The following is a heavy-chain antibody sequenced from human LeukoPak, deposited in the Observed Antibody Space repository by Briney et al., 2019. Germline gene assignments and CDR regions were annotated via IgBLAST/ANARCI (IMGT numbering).Heavy chain of an antibody. CDR1: GYTFTGHY. CDR3: ARDRDDFWSGYYHY. D-gene: IGHD3-3*01. CDR2: INPNSGGT. Sequence: ASVTVSCKASGYTFTGHYMHWVRQAPGQGLEWMGWINPNSGGTNYAQKFQGRVTMTRDTSISTPYMELSRLRSDDTAVYYCARDRDDFWSGYYHYWGQGTLVTVSS. V-gene: IGHV1-2*02. J-gene: IGHJ4*02.